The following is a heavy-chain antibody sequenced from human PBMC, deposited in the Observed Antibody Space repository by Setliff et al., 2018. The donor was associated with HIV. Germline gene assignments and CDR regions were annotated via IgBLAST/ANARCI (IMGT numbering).Heavy chain of an antibody. Sequence: SETLSLTCTVSGDSISNGVFYCSWVRQHPGKGLEWIGYIFSSGSTFYKPSLKSPVTMPVDTSKNQYSLRLTSVTAADTAVYYSARASAERSAVRGLAIAFDIWGPGTRVTVSS. D-gene: IGHD3-10*01. CDR1: GDSISNGVFY. V-gene: IGHV4-31*01. CDR3: ARASAERSAVRGLAIAFDI. J-gene: IGHJ3*02. CDR2: IFSSGST.